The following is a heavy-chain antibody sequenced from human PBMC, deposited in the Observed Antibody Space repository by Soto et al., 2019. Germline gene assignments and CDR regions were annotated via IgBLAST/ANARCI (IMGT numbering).Heavy chain of an antibody. CDR3: AKDAYSSSWPLRYFAY. CDR1: GFTFSSYA. Sequence: PGGSLRLSCAASGFTFSSYAMSWVRQAPGKGREWVSAISGSGGSTYYADSVKGRFTISRDNSKNTLYLQMNSLRAEDTAVYYCAKDAYSSSWPLRYFAYWGQGTLVTVSS. J-gene: IGHJ4*02. V-gene: IGHV3-23*01. D-gene: IGHD6-13*01. CDR2: ISGSGGST.